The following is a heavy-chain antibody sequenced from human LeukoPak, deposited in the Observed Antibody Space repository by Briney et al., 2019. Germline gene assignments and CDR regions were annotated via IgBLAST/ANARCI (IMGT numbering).Heavy chain of an antibody. CDR3: SSGYLT. CDR2: VSWNGSRT. Sequence: GGSLRLSCAASGSTFSNSDMNWVHQAPGKGLEWVSGVSWNGSRTHYADSVKGRFIISRDNSRNTLYLQTNSLRAEDTSGLYDSSGYLTRGQGTLVTVSS. V-gene: IGHV3-35*01. D-gene: IGHD3-22*01. J-gene: IGHJ4*02. CDR1: GSTFSNSD.